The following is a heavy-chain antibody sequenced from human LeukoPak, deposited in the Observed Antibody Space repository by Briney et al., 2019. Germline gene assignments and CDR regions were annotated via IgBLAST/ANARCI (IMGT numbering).Heavy chain of an antibody. V-gene: IGHV3-21*01. CDR2: ISSSSSYI. CDR3: ARVVQQQLGYFDY. D-gene: IGHD6-13*01. CDR1: GXTFSSYS. Sequence: PGGSLRLSWAASGXTFSSYSVNWVRQAPGKGLEWVSSISSSSSYINYADSVKGRFTISRDNAKAKNSLYLQMNSLRAEDTAVYYCARVVQQQLGYFDYWGQGTLVTVSS. J-gene: IGHJ4*02.